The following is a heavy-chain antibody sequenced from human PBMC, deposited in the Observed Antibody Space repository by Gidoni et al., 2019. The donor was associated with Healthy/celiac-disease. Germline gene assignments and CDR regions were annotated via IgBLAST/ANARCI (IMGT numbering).Heavy chain of an antibody. CDR3: AKDGLRFLEWSEPLGPNAFDI. CDR1: GFTFSSSA. D-gene: IGHD3-3*01. V-gene: IGHV3-23*01. J-gene: IGHJ3*02. CDR2: ISGSVGST. Sequence: EVQLLESGGGLVQPGGSLRLSCAASGFTFSSSAMRWVRQAPGKGLEWVSAISGSVGSTYYADSVKGRFTISRDNSKNTLYLQMNSLRAEDTAVYYCAKDGLRFLEWSEPLGPNAFDIWGQGTMVTVSS.